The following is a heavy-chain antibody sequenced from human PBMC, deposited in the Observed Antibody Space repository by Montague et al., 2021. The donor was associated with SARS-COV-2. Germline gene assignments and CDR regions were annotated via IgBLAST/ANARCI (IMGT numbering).Heavy chain of an antibody. CDR2: ISHGGTT. V-gene: IGHV4-4*01. D-gene: IGHD2-8*01. CDR1: HGSIKTIQW. J-gene: IGHJ2*01. CDR3: AREKETWSKRIYWYFDL. Sequence: ETLSLTCVVSHGSIKTIQWWSWVRQPPGKGLEWIGDISHGGTTKYNPSLKSRVTISVDKSKNEFSLKLISVSAADTAIYFCAREKETWSKRIYWYFDLWGRGTLVNVAS.